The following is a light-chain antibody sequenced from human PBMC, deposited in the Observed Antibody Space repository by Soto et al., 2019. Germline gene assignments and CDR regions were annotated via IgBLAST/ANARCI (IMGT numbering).Light chain of an antibody. CDR1: QTISSW. CDR3: QQGKSFPIT. CDR2: TAS. J-gene: IGKJ5*01. Sequence: DIHLTQSPSSVSVSVGDRVIITCRASQTISSWLAWYQQKPGKAPRLLIYTASSLQSGVPSRFSGSGSGTDFTLTISILQPEDFATYYCQQGKSFPITFGQGTRLEIK. V-gene: IGKV1-12*01.